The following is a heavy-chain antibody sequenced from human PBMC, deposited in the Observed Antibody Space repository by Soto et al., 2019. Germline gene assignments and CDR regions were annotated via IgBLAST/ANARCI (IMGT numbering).Heavy chain of an antibody. CDR1: GFTFSSYA. V-gene: IGHV3-23*01. CDR3: AKVIRGIAAAGTGVFDY. CDR2: ISGSGGST. D-gene: IGHD6-13*01. Sequence: GGSLRLSCAASGFTFSSYAMSWVRQAPGKGLEWVSAISGSGGSTYYADSVKGRFTISRGNSKNTLYLQMNSLRAEDTAVYYCAKVIRGIAAAGTGVFDYWGQGTLVTVSS. J-gene: IGHJ4*02.